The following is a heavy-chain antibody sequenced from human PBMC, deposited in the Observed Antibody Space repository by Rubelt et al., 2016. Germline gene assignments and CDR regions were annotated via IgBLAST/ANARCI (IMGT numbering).Heavy chain of an antibody. D-gene: IGHD6-19*01. Sequence: VQLVESGGGVVQPGRSLRLSCAASGFTFRSYSMSWVRQAPGKGLEGVAIISSSGGDTYYAGSAKGRVTISRDNSKNTLYLQISSLRDEDTAVYYCARTSGYDSGWNDAGGQGTLVTVSS. CDR2: ISSSGGDT. J-gene: IGHJ5*02. CDR1: GFTFRSYS. V-gene: IGHV3-23*04. CDR3: ARTSGYDSGWNDA.